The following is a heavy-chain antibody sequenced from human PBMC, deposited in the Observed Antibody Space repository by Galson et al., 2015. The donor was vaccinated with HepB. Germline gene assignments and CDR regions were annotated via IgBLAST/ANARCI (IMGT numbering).Heavy chain of an antibody. D-gene: IGHD2-21*02. V-gene: IGHV3-33*08. CDR2: IWYDGSNK. CDR1: GFTFSDYG. Sequence: SLRLSCAASGFTFSDYGMHWVRQAPGKGLEWVAVIWYDGSNKYYADSVKGRFTISRDNSKNTLYLQMSSLRAEDTAIYYCARGPHIVVVTAPDYWGQGTLVTVSS. J-gene: IGHJ4*02. CDR3: ARGPHIVVVTAPDY.